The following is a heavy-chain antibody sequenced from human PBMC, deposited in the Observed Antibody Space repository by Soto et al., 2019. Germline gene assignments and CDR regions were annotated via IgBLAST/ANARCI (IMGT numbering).Heavy chain of an antibody. CDR3: ARVWDTCMVHGMDV. D-gene: IGHD2-8*01. CDR1: GYTFTGYY. Sequence: QVQLVQSGAEVQKPGASVTVSCRASGYTFTGYYMHWVRQAPGQGLEWMGWFNPNSGGTNYAQKFEGWVTMTRDAAIRRANKELSRLRSDDTAVYYCARVWDTCMVHGMDVWGQGTMVTVAS. J-gene: IGHJ6*02. CDR2: FNPNSGGT. V-gene: IGHV1-2*04.